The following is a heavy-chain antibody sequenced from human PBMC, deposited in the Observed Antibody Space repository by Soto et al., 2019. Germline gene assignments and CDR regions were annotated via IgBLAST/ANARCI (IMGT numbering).Heavy chain of an antibody. D-gene: IGHD2-2*01. CDR3: ARPQSSYWYFDL. V-gene: IGHV1-8*01. CDR2: MNPNSGNT. J-gene: IGHJ2*01. CDR1: GYTFTSYD. Sequence: GESLKISCKASGYTFTSYDINWVRQATGQGLEWMGWMNPNSGNTGYAQKFQGRVTMTRNTSISTAYMELSGLRSEDTAVYYCARPQSSYWYFDLWGRGTLVTVSS.